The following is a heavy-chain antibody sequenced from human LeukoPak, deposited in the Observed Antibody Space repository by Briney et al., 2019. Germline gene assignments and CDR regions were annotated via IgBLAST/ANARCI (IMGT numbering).Heavy chain of an antibody. D-gene: IGHD1-1*01. CDR3: ARGWSKDVRRRPGRYYMVV. V-gene: IGHV4-34*01. CDR1: RGPFSGYY. CDR2: INHSGST. Sequence: SETLSLTCAVYRGPFSGYYWSWIRQPPGKGLEWIGEINHSGSTNYNPSLKSRVTISVDTSKNQFSLKLSSVTAADTAVYYCARGWSKDVRRRPGRYYMVVWGKGTTVTVSS. J-gene: IGHJ6*03.